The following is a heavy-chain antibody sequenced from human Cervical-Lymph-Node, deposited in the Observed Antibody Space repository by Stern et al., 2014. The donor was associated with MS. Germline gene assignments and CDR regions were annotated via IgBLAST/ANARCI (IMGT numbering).Heavy chain of an antibody. J-gene: IGHJ6*02. CDR2: ITRYGRRE. D-gene: IGHD2-21*02. CDR1: GFMFGNCA. CDR3: VKGGLKQSGHCRFDMGL. Sequence: QLVESGGALVQPGRSLRLTCSGSGFMFGNCALHLVRQAQGKGLDWVSRITRYGRREISSDSVKGRFTVSRANAQNSLSLQMYSLRTENTALYYGVKGGLKQSGHCRFDMGLWGRGTAVTVSS. V-gene: IGHV3-9*01.